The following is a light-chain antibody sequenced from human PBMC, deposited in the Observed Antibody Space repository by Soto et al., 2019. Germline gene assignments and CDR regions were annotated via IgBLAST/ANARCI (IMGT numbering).Light chain of an antibody. CDR2: WAS. CDR1: QSVLYNANNKNY. V-gene: IGKV4-1*01. Sequence: DIVMTQSPDSLAVSLGERATINCKSSQSVLYNANNKNYLVWYQQKPGQPPKLLIYWASTRESGVPSRFSGSGSGTDFTLTISSLQAEDVAVYYCQQYYNTPLTFGGGTKVDIK. J-gene: IGKJ4*01. CDR3: QQYYNTPLT.